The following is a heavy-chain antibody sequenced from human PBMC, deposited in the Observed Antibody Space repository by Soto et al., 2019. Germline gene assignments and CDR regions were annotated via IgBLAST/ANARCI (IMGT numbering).Heavy chain of an antibody. D-gene: IGHD2-21*01. CDR1: GYTFTSYD. Sequence: QVQLVQSGAEVKKPGASVKVSCKASGYTFTSYDINWVRQATGQGREWMGWMNPNSGNTGYAQKFQGRVTMTRNTYISTAYMELSSLGSEDTAVYYCATSAYCGGYCYADWYFDLWGRGTLVTVSS. CDR3: ATSAYCGGYCYADWYFDL. J-gene: IGHJ2*01. CDR2: MNPNSGNT. V-gene: IGHV1-8*01.